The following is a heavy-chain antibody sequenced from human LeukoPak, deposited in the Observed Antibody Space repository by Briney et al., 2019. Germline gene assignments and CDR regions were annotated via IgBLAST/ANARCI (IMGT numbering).Heavy chain of an antibody. J-gene: IGHJ4*02. D-gene: IGHD6-13*01. V-gene: IGHV4-59*08. CDR3: ARHPSAAGPTFDY. CDR2: IYYSGST. Sequence: SETLSLTCTVSGGSISSYYWSWFRQPPGKGLEWIGYIYYSGSTNYNPSLKGRVTISVDTSKNQFSLKLSSVTATDTAVYYCARHPSAAGPTFDYWGQGTLVTVSS. CDR1: GGSISSYY.